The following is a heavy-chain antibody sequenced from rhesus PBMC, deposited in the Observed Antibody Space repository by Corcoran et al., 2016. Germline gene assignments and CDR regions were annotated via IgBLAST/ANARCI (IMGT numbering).Heavy chain of an antibody. J-gene: IGHJ4*01. CDR3: ARNFDY. V-gene: IGHV4-80*01. Sequence: QVQLQESGPGLVKPSETLSLTCAVSGGSFSSYWWSWIRHPPGKGLEWIGEINGNSGSTNSNPSLKSRVTSSKDASKNQFSLKLSSVTAADTAVYYCARNFDYWGQGVLVTVSS. CDR1: GGSFSSYW. CDR2: INGNSGST.